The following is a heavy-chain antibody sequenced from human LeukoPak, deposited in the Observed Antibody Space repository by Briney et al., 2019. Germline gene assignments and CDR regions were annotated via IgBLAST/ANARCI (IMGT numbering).Heavy chain of an antibody. CDR3: ASGYYYDSSGYYVGYYYYGMDV. J-gene: IGHJ6*02. V-gene: IGHV4-34*01. Sequence: SSETLSLTCAVYGGSFSGYYWSWIRQPPGKGLEWIGEINHSGSTNYNPSLKSRVTISVDKSKDQFSLKLSSVTAADTAVYYCASGYYYDSSGYYVGYYYYGMDVWGQGTTVTVSS. D-gene: IGHD3-22*01. CDR1: GGSFSGYY. CDR2: INHSGST.